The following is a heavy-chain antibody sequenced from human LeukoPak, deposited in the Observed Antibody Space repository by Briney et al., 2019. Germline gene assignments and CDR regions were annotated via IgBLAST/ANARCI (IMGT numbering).Heavy chain of an antibody. CDR3: ARHPSGRMWLQQGGWFDP. CDR1: GDSISSDNYY. CDR2: IDRSGSS. Sequence: SETLSLTCTVSGDSISSDNYYWSWIRQPAGKGLEWIGRIDRSGSSNYKPFLKSRVTISVDTSKNQFSLKLSSVTAADTAVYYCARHPSGRMWLQQGGWFDPWGQGTLVTVSS. V-gene: IGHV4-61*02. D-gene: IGHD5-24*01. J-gene: IGHJ5*02.